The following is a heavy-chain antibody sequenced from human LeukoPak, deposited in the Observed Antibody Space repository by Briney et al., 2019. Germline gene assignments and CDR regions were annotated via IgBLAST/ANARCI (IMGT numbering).Heavy chain of an antibody. CDR3: ARDPCSGGTCYYYMDV. CDR2: INPNSGGT. V-gene: IGHV1-2*06. J-gene: IGHJ6*03. CDR1: GYTFTGYY. D-gene: IGHD2-15*01. Sequence: ASVKVSCKASGYTFTGYYMHWVRQAPGQGLEWMGRINPNSGGTSYAQKFQDRVTMTRDTSISTAYMELSTLTSDDTAVCYWARDPCSGGTCYYYMDVWGKGTTVTVSS.